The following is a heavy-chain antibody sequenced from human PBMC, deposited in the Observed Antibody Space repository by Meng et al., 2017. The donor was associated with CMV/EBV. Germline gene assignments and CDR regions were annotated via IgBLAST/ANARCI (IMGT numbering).Heavy chain of an antibody. D-gene: IGHD6-6*01. CDR3: ASIAALYFDY. Sequence: SVKVSCKASGYTFTGYYMHEVRQAPGQGREWMGWINPNNGGTNYAQKFQGRVTKIRDTAISTAYTELSRLCSDDTAVYYCASIAALYFDYWGQGTLVTVSS. J-gene: IGHJ4*02. V-gene: IGHV1-2*02. CDR2: INPNNGGT. CDR1: GYTFTGYY.